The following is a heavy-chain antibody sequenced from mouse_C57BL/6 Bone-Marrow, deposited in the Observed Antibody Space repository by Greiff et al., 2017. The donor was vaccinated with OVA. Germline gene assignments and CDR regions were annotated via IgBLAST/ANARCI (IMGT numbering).Heavy chain of an antibody. J-gene: IGHJ3*01. CDR2: IHPNSGST. CDR3: ARSSWLLWFAY. D-gene: IGHD2-3*01. V-gene: IGHV1-64*01. Sequence: VQLQQPGAELVKPGASVKLSCKASGYTFTSYWMHWVKQRPGQGLEWIGMIHPNSGSTNYNEKFKSKATLTVDKSSSTAYMQLSSLTSEVSAVFYCARSSWLLWFAYWGQGTLVTVSA. CDR1: GYTFTSYW.